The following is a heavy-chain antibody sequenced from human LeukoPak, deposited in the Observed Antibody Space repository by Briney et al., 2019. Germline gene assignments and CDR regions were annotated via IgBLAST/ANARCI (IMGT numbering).Heavy chain of an antibody. D-gene: IGHD3-3*01. J-gene: IGHJ5*02. Sequence: PSETLSLTCAVYGGSFSGYYWSWIRQPPGKGLEWIGEINHSGSTNYNPSLKSRVTISVDTSKNQFSLKLSSVTAADTAVYYCARDGTITIFGVVTKVGWFDPWGQGTLVTVSS. CDR2: INHSGST. V-gene: IGHV4-34*01. CDR1: GGSFSGYY. CDR3: ARDGTITIFGVVTKVGWFDP.